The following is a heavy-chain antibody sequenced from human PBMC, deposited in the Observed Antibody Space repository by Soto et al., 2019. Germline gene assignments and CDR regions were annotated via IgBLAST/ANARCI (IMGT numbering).Heavy chain of an antibody. CDR3: ARSSPAAAGRYYYYGMDV. J-gene: IGHJ6*02. Sequence: SETLSLTCTVSGGSISSYYWSWIRQPPGKGLEWIGYIYYSGSTNHNPSLKSRVTISVDTSKNQFSLKLSSVTAADTAVYYCARSSPAAAGRYYYYGMDVWGQGTTVTVSS. CDR1: GGSISSYY. D-gene: IGHD6-13*01. CDR2: IYYSGST. V-gene: IGHV4-59*01.